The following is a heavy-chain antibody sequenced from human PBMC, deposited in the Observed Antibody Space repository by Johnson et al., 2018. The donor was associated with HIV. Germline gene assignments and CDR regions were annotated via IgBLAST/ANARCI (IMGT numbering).Heavy chain of an antibody. CDR2: IQYDGKNK. CDR3: AKGQSSGYPKDAFDI. J-gene: IGHJ3*02. D-gene: IGHD3-22*01. V-gene: IGHV3-30*02. CDR1: GLTFSNYD. Sequence: QVQLVESGGGVVQPGRSLRISCTASGLTFSNYDMHWVRQSPGRWLEAVAFIQYDGKNKYYADSVKGRFTISRDNSKNTLYRQMNSLRTEDTAMYYCAKGQSSGYPKDAFDIWGQGTMVTVSS.